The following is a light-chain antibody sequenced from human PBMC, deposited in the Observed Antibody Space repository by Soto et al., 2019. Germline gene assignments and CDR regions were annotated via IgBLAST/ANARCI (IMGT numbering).Light chain of an antibody. CDR2: GAS. J-gene: IGKJ1*01. CDR1: QSVSNNY. CDR3: QQYGNSLPWT. V-gene: IGKV3-20*01. Sequence: EIVLTQSPGTLSLSPGERATLSCRASQSVSNNYLGWYQQKPGQAPRLLVYGASRRATGIPDRFSGSGSGTDFTLTISGLEAEDFALYYCQQYGNSLPWTFGQGTKVDIK.